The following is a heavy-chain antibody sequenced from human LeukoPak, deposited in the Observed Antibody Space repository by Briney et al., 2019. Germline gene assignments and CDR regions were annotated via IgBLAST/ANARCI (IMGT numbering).Heavy chain of an antibody. CDR1: GYTFTGYY. J-gene: IGHJ4*02. V-gene: IGHV1-2*02. CDR2: INSNSGDT. Sequence: ASVKVSCKASGYTFTGYYVHWVRQAPGQGLEWMGWINSNSGDTTYAPKFQDRVTMTRDTSISTAYMELSRLRSDDTAVYYCARAPDRGYWGQGTLVTVSS. D-gene: IGHD1-14*01. CDR3: ARAPDRGY.